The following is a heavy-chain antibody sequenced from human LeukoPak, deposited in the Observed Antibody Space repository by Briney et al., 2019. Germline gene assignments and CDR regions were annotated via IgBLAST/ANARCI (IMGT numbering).Heavy chain of an antibody. J-gene: IGHJ6*02. CDR2: IYYSGST. CDR3: ARRGDYYGMDV. Sequence: PSETLSLTCTVSGGSISSYYWSWIRQPPGKGLEWIGYIYYSGSTNYNPSLKSRVTISVDTSKNQFSLKLSSVTAADTAVYYCARRGDYYGMDVWGQGTTVTVSS. V-gene: IGHV4-59*08. CDR1: GGSISSYY.